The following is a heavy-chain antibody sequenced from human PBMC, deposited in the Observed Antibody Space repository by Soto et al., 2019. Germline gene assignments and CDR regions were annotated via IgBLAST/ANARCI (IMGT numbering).Heavy chain of an antibody. J-gene: IGHJ4*02. CDR1: GFTFSSYG. D-gene: IGHD3-22*01. CDR3: AKDSNEWLLLDAIDY. Sequence: PGGSLRLSCAASGFTFSSYGMHWVRQAPGKGLEWVAVISYDGSNKYYADSVKGRFTISRDNSKNTLYLQMNSLRAEDTAVYYCAKDSNEWLLLDAIDYWGQGTLVTVSS. V-gene: IGHV3-30*18. CDR2: ISYDGSNK.